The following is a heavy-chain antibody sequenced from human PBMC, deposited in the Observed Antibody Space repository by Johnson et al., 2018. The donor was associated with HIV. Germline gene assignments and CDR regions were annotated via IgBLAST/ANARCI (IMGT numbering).Heavy chain of an antibody. Sequence: VQLVESGGGLVKPGGSLRLSCAASGFTFDDYGMSWVRQAPGKGLEWVSGISWNSGSIGYADSVKGRFTISRDNAKNSLYLQMNSLRAEDTALYYCAKAPDYYDSSPYAFDIWGQGTMVTVSS. V-gene: IGHV3-9*01. CDR2: ISWNSGSI. D-gene: IGHD3-22*01. CDR3: AKAPDYYDSSPYAFDI. J-gene: IGHJ3*02. CDR1: GFTFDDYG.